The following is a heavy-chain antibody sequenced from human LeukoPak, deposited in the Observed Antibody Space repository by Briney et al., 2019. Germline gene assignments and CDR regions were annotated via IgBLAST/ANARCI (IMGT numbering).Heavy chain of an antibody. J-gene: IGHJ4*02. CDR1: GFTFSSYG. CDR3: AKLVGGYDINPFDC. Sequence: GGSLRLSCAASGFTFSSYGMHWVRQAPGKGLEWVAVISYDGSNKYYADSVKGRFTVSRDNSKNTLYLQMNSLRAEDTAVYYCAKLVGGYDINPFDCWGQGTLVTVSS. D-gene: IGHD5-12*01. V-gene: IGHV3-30*18. CDR2: ISYDGSNK.